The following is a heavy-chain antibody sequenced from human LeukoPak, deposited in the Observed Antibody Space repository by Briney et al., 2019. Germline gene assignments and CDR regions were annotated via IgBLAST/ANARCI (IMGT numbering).Heavy chain of an antibody. CDR1: GFTFSNYW. D-gene: IGHD6-13*01. CDR3: AKARSSWYDYDAFDI. J-gene: IGHJ3*02. CDR2: INSDDT. Sequence: GGSLRLSCAASGFTFSNYWMHWVRQAPGKGLVWVSRINSDDTSYADSVKGRFTISRDNAKNTLNLQMNSLRAEDTAVYYCAKARSSWYDYDAFDIRGQGTMVTVSS. V-gene: IGHV3-74*01.